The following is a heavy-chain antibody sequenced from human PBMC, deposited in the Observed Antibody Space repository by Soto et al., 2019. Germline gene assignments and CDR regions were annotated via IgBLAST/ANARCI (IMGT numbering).Heavy chain of an antibody. CDR1: GGSISSSSYY. CDR2: IYYSGST. D-gene: IGHD6-13*01. J-gene: IGHJ6*02. V-gene: IGHV4-39*01. CDR3: AGPGIAAAGMADYYYGMDV. Sequence: SETLSLTCTVSGGSISSSSYYWGWIRQPPGKGLEWIGSIYYSGSTYYNPSLKSRVTISVDTSKNQFSLKLSSVTAADTAVYYCAGPGIAAAGMADYYYGMDVWGQGTTVTVSS.